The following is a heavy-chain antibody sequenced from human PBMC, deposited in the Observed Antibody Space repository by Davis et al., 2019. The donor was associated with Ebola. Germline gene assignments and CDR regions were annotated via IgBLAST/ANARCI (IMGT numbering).Heavy chain of an antibody. CDR2: ITASGRTT. CDR1: GFTFSNHA. J-gene: IGHJ4*02. CDR3: AKDKGQSASGTDY. Sequence: GGSLRLSCAASGFTFSNHAMTWVRQAPGKGLVWVSSITASGRTTYYAASVKGHFTISRDNSKNTLFLQMNSLRADDTALYYCAKDKGQSASGTDYWGQGTLVTVSS. D-gene: IGHD1-26*01. V-gene: IGHV3-23*01.